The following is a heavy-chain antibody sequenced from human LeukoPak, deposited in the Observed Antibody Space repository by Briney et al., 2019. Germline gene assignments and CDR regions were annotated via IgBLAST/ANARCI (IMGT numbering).Heavy chain of an antibody. CDR3: AKEGTGIHFDY. V-gene: IGHV3-74*01. D-gene: IGHD1-1*01. CDR2: INSDGNII. J-gene: IGHJ4*02. CDR1: GFDFSTFW. Sequence: GGSLRLSCATSGFDFSTFWMHWVRQAPGKGLVWVACINSDGNIISYADSVKGRFTISRDNAKNTLYLQMSSLRAEDTAVYYCAKEGTGIHFDYWGQGTLVTVSS.